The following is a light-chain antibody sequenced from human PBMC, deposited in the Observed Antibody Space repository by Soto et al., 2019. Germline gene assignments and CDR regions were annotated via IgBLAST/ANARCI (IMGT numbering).Light chain of an antibody. CDR1: SSNIGAGYD. CDR2: GNS. J-gene: IGLJ7*01. V-gene: IGLV1-40*01. Sequence: QSVLTQPPSVSGAPGQRVTISCTGSSSNIGAGYDVRWYQQLPGTAPKLLIYGNSNRPSGVPDRFSGSKSGTSSSLAITGLQAEDEADYYCQSHDSSLSGSVFGGGTQLTVL. CDR3: QSHDSSLSGSV.